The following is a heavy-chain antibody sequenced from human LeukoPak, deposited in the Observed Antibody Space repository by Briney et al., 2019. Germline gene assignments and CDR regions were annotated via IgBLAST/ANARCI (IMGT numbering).Heavy chain of an antibody. CDR1: GGSLSSSSSY. Sequence: PSETLSLTCTVSGGSLSSSSSYSGWIRQPPGKGLEWIGGIYYSGSTYYNPSLKSRVTISVDTSKNQFSLKLSSVTAADTAVYYCARHRFFGWLSPFVYWGQGTLVTVSS. J-gene: IGHJ4*02. D-gene: IGHD3-9*01. V-gene: IGHV4-39*01. CDR3: ARHRFFGWLSPFVY. CDR2: IYYSGST.